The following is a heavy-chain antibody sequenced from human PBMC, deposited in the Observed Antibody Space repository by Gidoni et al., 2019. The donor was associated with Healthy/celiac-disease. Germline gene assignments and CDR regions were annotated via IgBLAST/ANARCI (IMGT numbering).Heavy chain of an antibody. CDR3: AKDLYETAMVTLMSNH. J-gene: IGHJ5*02. Sequence: EVQLLESGGGLVQPGGSLRLPCAASGLPFSSYAMRWVRQAPGKGLEWVSAISGSGGSTYYADSVKGRFTISRDNSKNTLYLQMNSLRAEDTAVYYCAKDLYETAMVTLMSNHWGQGTLVTVSS. CDR2: ISGSGGST. CDR1: GLPFSSYA. D-gene: IGHD5-18*01. V-gene: IGHV3-23*01.